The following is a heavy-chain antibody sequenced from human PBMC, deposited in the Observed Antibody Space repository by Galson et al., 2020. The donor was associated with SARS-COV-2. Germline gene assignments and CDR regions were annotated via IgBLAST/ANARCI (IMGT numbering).Heavy chain of an antibody. V-gene: IGHV2-26*01. CDR3: ARIVVVPAAMRDYYYGMDV. Sequence: KMSGPTLVKPTETLTLTCTVSGFSLTNARMGVSWIRQPPGKALEWLAHIFSNDKKSYSTSLKSRLTISKDTSKSQVVLTMTNMDRVDTATYYCARIVVVPAAMRDYYYGMDVWGQGTTVTVSS. J-gene: IGHJ6*02. CDR1: GFSLTNARMG. D-gene: IGHD2-2*01. CDR2: IFSNDKK.